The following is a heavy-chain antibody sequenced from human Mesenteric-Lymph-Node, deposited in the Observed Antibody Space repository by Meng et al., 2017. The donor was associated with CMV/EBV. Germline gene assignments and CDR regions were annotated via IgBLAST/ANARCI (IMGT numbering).Heavy chain of an antibody. D-gene: IGHD6-13*01. CDR2: IYYSGST. J-gene: IGHJ5*02. CDR3: ARRGGSRDWFDP. CDR1: GGSISSSSYY. V-gene: IGHV4-39*01. Sequence: SETLSLTCTVSGGSISSSSYYWGWIRQPPRKGLEWIGSIYYSGSTYYNPSLKSRVTISVDTSKNQFSLKLSSVTAADTAVYYCARRGGSRDWFDPWGQGTLVTVSS.